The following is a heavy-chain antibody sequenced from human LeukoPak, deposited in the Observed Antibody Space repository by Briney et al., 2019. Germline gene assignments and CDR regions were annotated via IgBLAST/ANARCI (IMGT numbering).Heavy chain of an antibody. Sequence: ASVKVSCKASGYTFTGYYMHWVRQAPGQGLEWMGWINPNSGGTNYAQKFQGRVTMTRDTSISTAYMELSSLRSEDTAVYYCARGPASDSSSFDYWGQGTLVTVSS. CDR2: INPNSGGT. D-gene: IGHD6-13*01. J-gene: IGHJ4*02. CDR3: ARGPASDSSSFDY. CDR1: GYTFTGYY. V-gene: IGHV1-2*02.